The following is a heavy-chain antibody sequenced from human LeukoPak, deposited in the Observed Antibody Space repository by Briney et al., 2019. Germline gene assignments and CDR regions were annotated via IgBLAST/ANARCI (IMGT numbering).Heavy chain of an antibody. CDR2: IYYSGSS. CDR3: ARGLGSSWYGD. J-gene: IGHJ4*02. CDR1: GGSISSGDYY. D-gene: IGHD6-13*01. V-gene: IGHV4-30-4*01. Sequence: SQTLSLTCTVSGGSISSGDYYSSWIRQPPGKGLEWIGYIYYSGSSYYNPSLKSRLIITVDTSKNQFSLKLSSVTAADTAVYYCARGLGSSWYGDWGQGTLVTVFS.